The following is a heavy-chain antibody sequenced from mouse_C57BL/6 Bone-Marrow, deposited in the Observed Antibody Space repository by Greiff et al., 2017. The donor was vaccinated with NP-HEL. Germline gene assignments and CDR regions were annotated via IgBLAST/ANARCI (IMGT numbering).Heavy chain of an antibody. CDR2: ISSGSSNI. CDR1: GFTFSDYG. D-gene: IGHD2-1*01. CDR3: EGGNYCAFGG. Sequence: EVKLVEPGGGLVKPGGSLKLSCAASGFTFSDYGMHWVRQAPEKGLEWVAYISSGSSNIYYADTVKGRFTISRDTANNTLYLQMPSLRCENTANDYSEGGNYCAFGGRGTGATVT. J-gene: IGHJ1*03. V-gene: IGHV5-17*01.